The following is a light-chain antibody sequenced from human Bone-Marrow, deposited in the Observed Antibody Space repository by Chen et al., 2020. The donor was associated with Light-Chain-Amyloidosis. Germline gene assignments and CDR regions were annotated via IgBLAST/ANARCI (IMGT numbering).Light chain of an antibody. CDR2: EFT. J-gene: IGLJ2*01. V-gene: IGLV2-8*01. Sequence: QTALTQPPSASGSPGHSVTIACTGFSFVYVSWYQQHPGKAPKLLIYEFTKRPSGVPARFSGTRSGTTASLTVSGLQAEDEADYHCGSYAGTNNWIFGGGTKLTVL. CDR3: GSYAGTNNWI. CDR1: SFVY.